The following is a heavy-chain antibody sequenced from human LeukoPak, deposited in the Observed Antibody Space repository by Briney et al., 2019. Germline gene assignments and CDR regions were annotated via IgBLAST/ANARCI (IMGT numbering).Heavy chain of an antibody. CDR2: IIPIFGTA. CDR3: ARVGVISFAGTTPFDY. V-gene: IGHV1-69*13. CDR1: GGTFSSYA. D-gene: IGHD3-10*01. J-gene: IGHJ4*02. Sequence: SVKVSCKASGGTFSSYAISWVRQAPGQGLEWMGGIIPIFGTANYAQKFQGRVTITADESTSTAYMELSSLRSEDTAVYYCARVGVISFAGTTPFDYWGQGTLVTVSS.